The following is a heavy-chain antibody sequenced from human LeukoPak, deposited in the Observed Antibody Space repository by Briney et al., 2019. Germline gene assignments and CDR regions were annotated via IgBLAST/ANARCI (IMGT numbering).Heavy chain of an antibody. D-gene: IGHD3-3*01. CDR3: AMYDVWSGFSYDC. CDR1: GFTFSSFW. J-gene: IGHJ4*02. CDR2: VKRDGSEK. V-gene: IGHV3-7*01. Sequence: GGSLRLSCAASGFTFSSFWMSWVRQAPGKGLEWVANVKRDGSEKYYVDSLKGRFTISRDNAKNSLYLEMNSLTVEDTAVYYCAMYDVWSGFSYDCWGQGTLVTVSS.